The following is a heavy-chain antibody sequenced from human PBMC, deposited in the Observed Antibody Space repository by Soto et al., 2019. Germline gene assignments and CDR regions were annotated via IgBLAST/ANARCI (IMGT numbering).Heavy chain of an antibody. D-gene: IGHD6-13*01. CDR1: GGSISSSSYY. CDR2: IYYSGST. Sequence: QLQLQESGPGLVKPSETLSLTCSVSGGSISSSSYYWGWIRQPPGKGLEWIGSIYYSGSTYYNPSLKSRVTISVDTSKNQFSLKLSSVTAADTAVYYCARHLAAADAFDIWGQGTMVTVSS. CDR3: ARHLAAADAFDI. V-gene: IGHV4-39*01. J-gene: IGHJ3*02.